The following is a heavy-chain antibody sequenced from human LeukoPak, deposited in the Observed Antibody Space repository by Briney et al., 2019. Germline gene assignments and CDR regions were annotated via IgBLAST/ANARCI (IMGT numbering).Heavy chain of an antibody. CDR1: GGSISTYY. V-gene: IGHV4-59*01. Sequence: PSETLSLTCTVSGGSISTYYWSWIRQPPGKGLEWIGYISYTVTSNYNPSLKSRVTISVDTSKNQFSLKLSSVTAADTAVYYCARVGDWNDLVYWGLGTLVTVSS. D-gene: IGHD1-1*01. CDR3: ARVGDWNDLVY. CDR2: ISYTVTS. J-gene: IGHJ4*02.